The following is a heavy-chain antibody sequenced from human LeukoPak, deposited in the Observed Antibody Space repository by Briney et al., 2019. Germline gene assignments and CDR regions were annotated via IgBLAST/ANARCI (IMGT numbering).Heavy chain of an antibody. CDR3: ARGKAITIFSWFDP. CDR1: GFSLSTSGVG. Sequence: SGPTLVNPTQTLTLTCTFSGFSLSTSGVGVGWIRQPPGKALEWLALIYWNDDKRCSPSLKSRLTITKDTSKNQVVLTMTNMDPVDTATYYCARGKAITIFSWFDPWGQGTLVTVSS. CDR2: IYWNDDK. V-gene: IGHV2-5*01. D-gene: IGHD3-9*01. J-gene: IGHJ5*02.